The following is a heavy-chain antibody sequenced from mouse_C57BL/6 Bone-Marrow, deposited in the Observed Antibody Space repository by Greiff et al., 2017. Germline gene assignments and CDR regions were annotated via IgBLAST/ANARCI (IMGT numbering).Heavy chain of an antibody. CDR2: FSSGSSTI. Sequence: EVKLMESGGGLVKPGGSLKLSCAASGFTFSDYGMHWVRQAPEKGLEWVAYFSSGSSTIYYADTVKGRFTISRDNAKNTLFLQMTSLRSEDTAMYYCAITTVPYWYFDVWGTGTTVTVSS. D-gene: IGHD1-1*01. CDR1: GFTFSDYG. J-gene: IGHJ1*03. CDR3: AITTVPYWYFDV. V-gene: IGHV5-17*01.